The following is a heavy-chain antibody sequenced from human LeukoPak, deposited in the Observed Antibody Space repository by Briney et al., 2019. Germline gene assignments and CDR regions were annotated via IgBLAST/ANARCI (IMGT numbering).Heavy chain of an antibody. J-gene: IGHJ4*02. CDR2: INAGNGNT. CDR3: ARGVEMATTTAFDY. D-gene: IGHD5-24*01. CDR1: GYTFTSYA. V-gene: IGHV1-3*01. Sequence: GASVKVSCKASGYTFTSYAMHWVRQAPGQRLEWMGWINAGNGNTKYSQKFQGRVTITRDTSASTAYMELSSLRSEDTAVYYCARGVEMATTTAFDYWGQGTLVTVSS.